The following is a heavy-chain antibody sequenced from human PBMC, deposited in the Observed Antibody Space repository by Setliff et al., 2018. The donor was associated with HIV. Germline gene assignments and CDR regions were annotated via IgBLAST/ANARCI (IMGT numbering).Heavy chain of an antibody. Sequence: PSETLSLTCAVYGGSFSGYYWSWIRQPPGKGLEWIGEINHSGSTNYNPSLKSRVTISVDTSKNQFSLKLSSVTAADTAVYYCARDRPGYYRSPKNFDSWGQGTLVT. CDR2: INHSGST. D-gene: IGHD3-3*01. J-gene: IGHJ4*02. CDR1: GGSFSGYY. CDR3: ARDRPGYYRSPKNFDS. V-gene: IGHV4-34*01.